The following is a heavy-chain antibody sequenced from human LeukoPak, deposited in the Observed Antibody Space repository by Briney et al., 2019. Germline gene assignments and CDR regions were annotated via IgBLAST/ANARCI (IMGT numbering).Heavy chain of an antibody. CDR3: ARAYVYYDILTGYYSPARNAFDI. CDR1: GFTFSSYW. D-gene: IGHD3-9*01. J-gene: IGHJ3*02. Sequence: GGSLRLSCAASGFTFSSYWMSWVRQAPGKGLEWVANIKQDGSEKYYVDSVKGRFTISRDNAKNSLYLQMNSLRAEDTAVYYCARAYVYYDILTGYYSPARNAFDIWGQGTMVTVSS. CDR2: IKQDGSEK. V-gene: IGHV3-7*04.